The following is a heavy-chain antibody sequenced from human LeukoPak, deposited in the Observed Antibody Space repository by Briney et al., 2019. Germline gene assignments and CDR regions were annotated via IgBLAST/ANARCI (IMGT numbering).Heavy chain of an antibody. CDR1: GYTFNGYY. CDR2: INPNNGGT. V-gene: IGHV1-2*02. CDR3: ARMGDSSGV. J-gene: IGHJ3*01. Sequence: ASVKVSCKSAGYTFNGYYMHWVRQGPGQGLEWMGWINPNNGGTKYAQKFQGRVTMTRDTSISTAYMELDRLRFDDTAVYYCARMGDSSGVWGQGTMVTVSS. D-gene: IGHD3-22*01.